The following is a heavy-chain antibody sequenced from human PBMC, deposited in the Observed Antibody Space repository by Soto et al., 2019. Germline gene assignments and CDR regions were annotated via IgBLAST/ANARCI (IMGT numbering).Heavy chain of an antibody. J-gene: IGHJ4*02. Sequence: ESGGGLIQPGGSLRLSCAAFGFTVSSNYMTWVRQAPGKGLEWVSVIYSGGSTYYADSVKGRFTTSRDNSRNTLYLQMNSLRAEDTAVYYCARGFPSMAYYGEYYFDKWGQGTLVTVSS. CDR2: IYSGGST. D-gene: IGHD3-10*01. CDR3: ARGFPSMAYYGEYYFDK. V-gene: IGHV3-53*01. CDR1: GFTVSSNY.